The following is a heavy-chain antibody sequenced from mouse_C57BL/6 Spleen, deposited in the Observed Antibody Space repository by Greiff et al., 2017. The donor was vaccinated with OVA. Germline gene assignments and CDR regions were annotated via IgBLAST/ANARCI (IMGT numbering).Heavy chain of an antibody. Sequence: QVQLLQSGPGLVQPSQSLSIPCTVSGFSLTSYGVHWVRQSPGKGLEWMGVIWSGGSTDYNAAFISRLSISKDNSKSQVFFKMNRLQADDTAIYYCARRMAQGVFAYWGQGTLVTVSA. D-gene: IGHD3-2*02. CDR1: GFSLTSYG. CDR2: IWSGGST. V-gene: IGHV2-2*01. CDR3: ARRMAQGVFAY. J-gene: IGHJ3*01.